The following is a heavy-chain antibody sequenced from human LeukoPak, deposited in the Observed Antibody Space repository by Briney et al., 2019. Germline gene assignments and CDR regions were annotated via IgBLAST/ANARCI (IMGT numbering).Heavy chain of an antibody. Sequence: GGPLRLSCAASGFTFSTYSMNWVRQAPGKGLEWVSYISTSGDTIYYADSVKGRFTISRDNAKNSLYLQMNSLRAEDTAVYYCAANAIAWGQGTLVTVSS. J-gene: IGHJ4*02. CDR1: GFTFSTYS. CDR2: ISTSGDTI. D-gene: IGHD2-8*01. CDR3: AANAIA. V-gene: IGHV3-48*04.